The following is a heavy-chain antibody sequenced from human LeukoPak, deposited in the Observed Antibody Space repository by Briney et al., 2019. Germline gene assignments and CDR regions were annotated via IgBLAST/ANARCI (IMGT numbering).Heavy chain of an antibody. J-gene: IGHJ4*02. CDR3: AREYGEDYFDY. D-gene: IGHD4-17*01. CDR2: IYYSGST. CDR1: GGSISSSSYY. V-gene: IGHV4-39*07. Sequence: PSETLSLTCTVSGGSISSSSYYWGWIRQPPGKGLEWIGSIYYSGSTYYNPSLKSRVTISVDTSKNQFSLKLSSVTAADTAVYYCAREYGEDYFDYWGQGTLVTVSS.